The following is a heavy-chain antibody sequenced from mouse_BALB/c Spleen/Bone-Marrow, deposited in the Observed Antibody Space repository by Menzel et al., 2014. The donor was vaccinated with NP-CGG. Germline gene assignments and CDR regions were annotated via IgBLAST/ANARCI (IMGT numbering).Heavy chain of an antibody. J-gene: IGHJ3*01. CDR2: INPSTGYT. V-gene: IGHV1-7*01. CDR1: GYTFTSYW. D-gene: IGHD2-12*01. Sequence: QVQLQQSGAELAKPGASVKMSCKASGYTFTSYWIHWVKQRPGQGLEWIGYINPSTGYTEYNQKFKDKATLTADKSSSTAYMQLSSLTSEDSAVYYCAPYSHEEVAYWGQGTLVTVSA. CDR3: APYSHEEVAY.